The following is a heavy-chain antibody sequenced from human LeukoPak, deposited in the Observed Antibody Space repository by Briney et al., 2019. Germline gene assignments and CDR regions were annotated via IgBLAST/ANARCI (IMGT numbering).Heavy chain of an antibody. D-gene: IGHD2-15*01. Sequence: GGSLRLSCAAAGFTFSNYAMSWVRQASGKGLEWVSTISGSGGSTSYADSVKGRLTISRDNSKNTLFLQMISLRAEDTAIYACARGRSGSCYSDFDYWGQGTLVTVSS. CDR2: ISGSGGST. CDR1: GFTFSNYA. CDR3: ARGRSGSCYSDFDY. V-gene: IGHV3-23*01. J-gene: IGHJ4*02.